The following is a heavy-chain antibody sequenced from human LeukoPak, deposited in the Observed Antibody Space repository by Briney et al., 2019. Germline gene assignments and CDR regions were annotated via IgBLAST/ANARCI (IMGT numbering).Heavy chain of an antibody. CDR3: ARALREPLYYYDSSGYFHE. D-gene: IGHD3-22*01. CDR2: ISAYNGNT. CDR1: GYTFTSYG. V-gene: IGHV1-18*01. J-gene: IGHJ4*02. Sequence: ASVKVSCKASGYTFTSYGISWVRQAPGQGLEWMGWISAYNGNTNYAQKLQGRVTMTTDTSTSTAYMELRSLRSDDTAVYYCARALREPLYYYDSSGYFHEWGQGTLVTVSS.